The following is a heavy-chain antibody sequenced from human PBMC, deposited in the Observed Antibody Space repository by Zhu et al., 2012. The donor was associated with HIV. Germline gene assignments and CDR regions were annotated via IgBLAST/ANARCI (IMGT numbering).Heavy chain of an antibody. V-gene: IGHV3-15*01. CDR2: IKSKTDGGTT. CDR3: TTGLRKGWLTRNYNWFTP. Sequence: EVHLVESGGGLVKPGGSLRLSCAASGFTFSNAWMSWVRQAPGKGLEWVGHIKSKTDGGTTDYTAPVKGRFNISRDDSKNTLYLQMKSLKTEDTAVYFCTTGLRKGWLTRNYNWFTPGAREPWSPSPQ. CDR1: GFTFSNAW. D-gene: IGHD1-7*01. J-gene: IGHJ5*02.